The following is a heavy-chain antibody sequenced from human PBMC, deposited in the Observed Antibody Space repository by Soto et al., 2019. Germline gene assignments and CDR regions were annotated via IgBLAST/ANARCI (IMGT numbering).Heavy chain of an antibody. J-gene: IGHJ4*02. CDR1: GYTFATYA. V-gene: IGHV1-3*01. CDR3: AREEYYYDTGGFSLDS. Sequence: EASVKVSCKASGYTFATYAVHWVRQAPGQRLEWMGWINAGNGNTKYSQKFQGRVALTTDTSATTAFMELSSLTSEDTAVYYCAREEYYYDTGGFSLDSWGQGTLVTVSS. D-gene: IGHD3-22*01. CDR2: INAGNGNT.